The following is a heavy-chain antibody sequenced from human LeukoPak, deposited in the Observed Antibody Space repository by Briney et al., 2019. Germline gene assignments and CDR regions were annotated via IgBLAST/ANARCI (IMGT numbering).Heavy chain of an antibody. CDR1: RFTVSSNY. Sequence: GGSLRLSCAASRFTVSSNYMNWVRQAPGKGLEWVSLIYSDGRTYYADSVRGRFTISRDNSENTLYLQLNNLRAEDTAVYYCARGYCSGASCYAFDPWGQRTLVTVSS. D-gene: IGHD2-15*01. V-gene: IGHV3-66*01. J-gene: IGHJ5*02. CDR2: IYSDGRT. CDR3: ARGYCSGASCYAFDP.